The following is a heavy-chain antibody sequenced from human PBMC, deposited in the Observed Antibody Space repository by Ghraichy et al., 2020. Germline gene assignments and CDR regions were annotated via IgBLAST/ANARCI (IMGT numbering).Heavy chain of an antibody. Sequence: GGSLRLSCAASGFTFSSYGMHWVRQAPGKGLEWVAVIWYDGSNKYYADSVKGRFTISRDNSKNTLYLQMNSLRAEDTAVYYCASLEGYCSSTSCYEGGVRDYWGQGTLVTVSS. CDR1: GFTFSSYG. CDR2: IWYDGSNK. J-gene: IGHJ4*02. V-gene: IGHV3-33*01. CDR3: ASLEGYCSSTSCYEGGVRDY. D-gene: IGHD2-2*01.